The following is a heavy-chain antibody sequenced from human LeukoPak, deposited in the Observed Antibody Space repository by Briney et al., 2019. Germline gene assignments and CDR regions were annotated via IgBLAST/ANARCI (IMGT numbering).Heavy chain of an antibody. Sequence: GGSLRLSCAASGFTFSSYSMNWVRQAPGKGLEWVSSISSSSSYIYYADSVKGRFTISRDNAKNSLYLQMDSLRAEDTAVYYCAKFSRAADSYWGQGTLVTVSS. CDR1: GFTFSSYS. CDR2: ISSSSSYI. J-gene: IGHJ4*02. D-gene: IGHD2-15*01. V-gene: IGHV3-21*01. CDR3: AKFSRAADSY.